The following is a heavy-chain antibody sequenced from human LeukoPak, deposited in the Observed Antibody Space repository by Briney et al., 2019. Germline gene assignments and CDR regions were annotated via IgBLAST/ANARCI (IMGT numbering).Heavy chain of an antibody. D-gene: IGHD3-10*01. Sequence: GRSLRLSCAASGFTFSSYGMHWVRQAPGKGLKWVAVISYDGSNKYYADSVKGRFTISRDNSKNTLYLQMNSLRAEDTAVYYCAKDILWFGEPDAFDIWGQGTMVTVSS. CDR2: ISYDGSNK. J-gene: IGHJ3*02. CDR1: GFTFSSYG. CDR3: AKDILWFGEPDAFDI. V-gene: IGHV3-30*18.